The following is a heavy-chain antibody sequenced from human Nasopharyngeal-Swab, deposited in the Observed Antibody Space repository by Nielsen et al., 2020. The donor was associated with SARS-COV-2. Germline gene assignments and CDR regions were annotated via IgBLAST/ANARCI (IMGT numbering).Heavy chain of an antibody. J-gene: IGHJ3*02. CDR3: ARDRDYAGAFDI. CDR1: GFTFSSYW. Sequence: GESLKISCAASGFTFSSYWMSWVRQAPGKGLEWVANTKQDGSEKYYVDSVKGRFTISRDKAKNSLYLQMNSLRAEDTAVYYCARDRDYAGAFDIWGQGTMVTVSS. D-gene: IGHD2-2*01. V-gene: IGHV3-7*01. CDR2: TKQDGSEK.